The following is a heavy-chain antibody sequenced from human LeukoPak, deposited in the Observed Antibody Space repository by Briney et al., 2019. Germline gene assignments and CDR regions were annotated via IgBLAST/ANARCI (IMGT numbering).Heavy chain of an antibody. V-gene: IGHV3-23*01. D-gene: IGHD1-26*01. CDR3: AQRLGDTGEA. J-gene: IGHJ5*02. CDR1: GFTFRNYA. Sequence: GGSLRLSCAASGFTFRNYAMTWVRQAPGKGLEWVSAISGSGGSTYYADSVKGRFTISRDNSKNTLYLQMNSLRAEDTAVYYCAQRLGDTGEAWGQGTLVTVSS. CDR2: ISGSGGST.